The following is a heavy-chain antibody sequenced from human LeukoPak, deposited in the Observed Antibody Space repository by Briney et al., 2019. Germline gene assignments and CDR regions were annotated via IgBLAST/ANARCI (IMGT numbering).Heavy chain of an antibody. V-gene: IGHV5-51*01. CDR3: ARLQSAPNFFDLNWFDP. CDR2: IYPDYSDT. D-gene: IGHD3-9*01. J-gene: IGHJ5*02. CDR1: GNLYETYW. Sequence: SVESLKISCRASGNLYETYWIAWVRQMPGKGLQWMGIIYPDYSDTSYSPSFEGQVTISADMSTDTAYLQWNTLKSSDTAIYYCARLQSAPNFFDLNWFDPRGQDTVVSVSS.